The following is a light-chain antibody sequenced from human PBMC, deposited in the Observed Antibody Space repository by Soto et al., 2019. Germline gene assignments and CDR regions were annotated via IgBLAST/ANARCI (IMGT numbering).Light chain of an antibody. V-gene: IGLV2-14*01. CDR1: SSDVGTYNY. J-gene: IGLJ1*01. Sequence: QSVLTQPASVSGSPGQSITISCTGTSSDVGTYNYVSWYQHHPGKAPKLIIYEVSNRPSGVSNRFSGSKSGSTASLTISGIKAEDEADYHCTSYTRDTALVFGTGTKV. CDR2: EVS. CDR3: TSYTRDTALV.